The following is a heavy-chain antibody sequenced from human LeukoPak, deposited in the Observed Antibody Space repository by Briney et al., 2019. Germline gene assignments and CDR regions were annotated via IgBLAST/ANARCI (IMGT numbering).Heavy chain of an antibody. CDR3: ARVPTYYYDSSGYYSPYNWFDP. D-gene: IGHD3-22*01. V-gene: IGHV4-59*12. Sequence: PSETLSRTCTVSGGSISSYYWSWIRQPPGKGLEWIGYIYYSGSTNYNPSLKSRVTISVDTSKNQFSLKLSSVTAADTAVYYCARVPTYYYDSSGYYSPYNWFDPWGQGTLVTVSS. CDR1: GGSISSYY. J-gene: IGHJ5*02. CDR2: IYYSGST.